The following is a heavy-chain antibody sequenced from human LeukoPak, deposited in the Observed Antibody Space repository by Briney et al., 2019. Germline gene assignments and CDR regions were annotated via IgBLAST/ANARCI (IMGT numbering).Heavy chain of an antibody. CDR1: GGSISNYY. CDR2: IYYTGST. CDR3: ARWGSIAVARFDY. J-gene: IGHJ4*02. V-gene: IGHV4-59*01. Sequence: SEILSLTCTVSGGSISNYYWSWIRQPPGKGLEWIGYIYYTGSTNYNPSLTSRVNISVDTSKNQFSLNLTSVTAADTAVYYCARWGSIAVARFDYWGQGTLVTVSS. D-gene: IGHD6-6*01.